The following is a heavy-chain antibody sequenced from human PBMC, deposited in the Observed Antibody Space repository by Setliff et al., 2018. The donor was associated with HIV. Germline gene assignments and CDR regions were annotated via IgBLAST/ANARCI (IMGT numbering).Heavy chain of an antibody. CDR2: VTHSGRT. V-gene: IGHV4-34*01. D-gene: IGHD6-19*01. Sequence: PSETLSLTCTVSGGSFSGYYWSWIRQPPGKGLEWIGEVTHSGRTNYNPSLESRVTTSVDTSKKQFSLRLTSVTAADTAVYYCARGVRDNSGWSSYYFDYWGQGTLVTVSS. CDR1: GGSFSGYY. J-gene: IGHJ4*02. CDR3: ARGVRDNSGWSSYYFDY.